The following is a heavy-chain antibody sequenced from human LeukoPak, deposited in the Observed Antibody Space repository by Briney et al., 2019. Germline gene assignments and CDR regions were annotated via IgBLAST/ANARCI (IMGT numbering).Heavy chain of an antibody. J-gene: IGHJ1*01. CDR1: GYTFTSYA. D-gene: IGHD6-13*01. Sequence: ASVKVSCKASGYTFTSYAMNWVRQAPGQGLEWMGWINTNTGNPTYAQGFTGRFVFTLDTSVSTAYLQISSLKAEDTAVYYCARDIAAAGTGFRYFQHWGQGTLVTVSS. CDR2: INTNTGNP. V-gene: IGHV7-4-1*02. CDR3: ARDIAAAGTGFRYFQH.